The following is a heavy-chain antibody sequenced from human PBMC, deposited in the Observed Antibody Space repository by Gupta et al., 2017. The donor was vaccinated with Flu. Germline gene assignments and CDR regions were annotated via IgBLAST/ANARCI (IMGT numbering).Heavy chain of an antibody. V-gene: IGHV4-4*07. D-gene: IGHD1-20*01. J-gene: IGHJ6*02. Sequence: YWGWVRQPGGKGLEWIGRGYSSGTTNSNPSFKGRVSMSVDTYKTQFSLKLSSVTAADTAVYFCARNGRISGNYYFYDGMDVWGQGTTGTVSS. CDR2: GYSSGTT. CDR1: Y. CDR3: ARNGRISGNYYFYDGMDV.